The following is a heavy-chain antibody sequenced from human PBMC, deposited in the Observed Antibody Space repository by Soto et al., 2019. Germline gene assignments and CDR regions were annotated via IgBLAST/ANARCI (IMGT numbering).Heavy chain of an antibody. Sequence: KTSETLSLTCGVSGFPVSYGYYWGWIRQPPGKGLEWLGSIYQSGKTYYNPSLKSRLTLSMDTSKNEFSLRLKSVTAADTAVYFCARLYCSSVSCYNDYWGPGGLVTVSS. D-gene: IGHD2-2*01. CDR3: ARLYCSSVSCYNDY. CDR1: GFPVSYGYY. CDR2: IYQSGKT. V-gene: IGHV4-38-2*01. J-gene: IGHJ4*02.